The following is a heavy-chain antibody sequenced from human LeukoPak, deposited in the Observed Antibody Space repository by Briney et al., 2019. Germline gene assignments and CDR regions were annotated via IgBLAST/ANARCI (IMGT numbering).Heavy chain of an antibody. V-gene: IGHV3-48*01. J-gene: IGHJ4*02. Sequence: GGSLRLSCAASGFIFSGYSMNWVRQAPGKGLEWVSYISSSSSTIYYADSVKGRFTISRDNAKNSLYLQMNSLRAEDTAVYYCARDTALKYYYDSSGYYPIDYWGQGTLVTVSS. CDR1: GFIFSGYS. CDR2: ISSSSSTI. D-gene: IGHD3-22*01. CDR3: ARDTALKYYYDSSGYYPIDY.